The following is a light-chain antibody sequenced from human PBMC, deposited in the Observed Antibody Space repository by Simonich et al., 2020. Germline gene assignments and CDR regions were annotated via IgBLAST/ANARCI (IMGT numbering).Light chain of an antibody. CDR2: WSS. Sequence: DIVMTKSPDSLAVSLGERATINCKSSQSVLYSSNNKKYLAWYQQKPGQPPKRLIYWSSTRESGVPDRFSGSRSGTDFTLTISSLQAEDVAVYYCQQYYSTPFTFGPGTKVDIK. CDR1: QSVLYSSNNKKY. V-gene: IGKV4-1*01. J-gene: IGKJ3*01. CDR3: QQYYSTPFT.